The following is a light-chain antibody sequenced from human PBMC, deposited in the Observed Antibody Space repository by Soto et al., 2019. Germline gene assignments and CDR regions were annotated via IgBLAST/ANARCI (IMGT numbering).Light chain of an antibody. CDR2: EAS. J-gene: IGKJ1*01. Sequence: DIQMTQSPSSLSASVGDRVTITCRASQGINSWLAWYQQKPGKAPKLLIYEASSLEKGVPARFGGSGSGTEFTLTISSLQPDDFATYYCQQYNVYSWTFGQGTKVDI. CDR3: QQYNVYSWT. CDR1: QGINSW. V-gene: IGKV1-5*03.